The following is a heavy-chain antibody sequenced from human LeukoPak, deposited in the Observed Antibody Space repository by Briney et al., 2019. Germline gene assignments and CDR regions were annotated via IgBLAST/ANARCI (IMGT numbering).Heavy chain of an antibody. D-gene: IGHD6-19*01. J-gene: IGHJ6*02. CDR1: GYTFTNYD. Sequence: ASVKVSCKTSGYTFTNYDISWVRQAPGQGLEWMGWISPFNGNANYAQKIRGRVTMTTDTSTRTAYIELRSLVSDDTAVYYCARFPFSSGWLGVMALYYYYGMDVWGQGTTITVSS. CDR2: ISPFNGNA. V-gene: IGHV1-18*01. CDR3: ARFPFSSGWLGVMALYYYYGMDV.